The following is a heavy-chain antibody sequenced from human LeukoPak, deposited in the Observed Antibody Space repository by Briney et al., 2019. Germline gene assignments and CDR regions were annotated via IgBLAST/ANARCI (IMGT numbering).Heavy chain of an antibody. Sequence: PGGSLRLSCGVSGFTFSNYAMSWVRQVPGKGLEWVSGISGSGGSTYYTDSMKGRFTISRDNSKNTLYLQMNSLRADDTAVYFCARAGQQLVPYYFNYWGQGILVTVSS. D-gene: IGHD6-13*01. V-gene: IGHV3-23*01. CDR2: ISGSGGST. CDR3: ARAGQQLVPYYFNY. CDR1: GFTFSNYA. J-gene: IGHJ4*02.